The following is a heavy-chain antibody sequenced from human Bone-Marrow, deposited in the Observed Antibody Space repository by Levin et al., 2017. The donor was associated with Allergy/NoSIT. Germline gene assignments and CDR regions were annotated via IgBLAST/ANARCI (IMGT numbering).Heavy chain of an antibody. CDR1: GFNFSDYY. CDR2: ISSTGTTT. CDR3: ARDSYWRDVLRGYYRTHHAFDI. Sequence: GESLKISCAASGFNFSDYYMNWIRQAPGKGLEWVADISSTGTTTSYADSLKGRFTISRDNGKKSLFLQINSLRAEDTAMYYCARDSYWRDVLRGYYRTHHAFDIWGQGTMVTVSS. V-gene: IGHV3-11*01. J-gene: IGHJ3*02. D-gene: IGHD3-3*01.